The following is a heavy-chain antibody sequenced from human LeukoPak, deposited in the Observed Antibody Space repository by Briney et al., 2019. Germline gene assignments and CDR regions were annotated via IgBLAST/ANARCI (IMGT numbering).Heavy chain of an antibody. V-gene: IGHV4-61*02. CDR2: IYTSGST. Sequence: PSETLSLTCTVSGGSISSGSYYWSWIRQPAGKGLEWIGRIYTSGSTNYNPSLKSRVTVSVDTSKNQFSLKLSSVTAADTAVYYCARDLYGSGSHTHVYWGQGTLVTVSS. CDR1: GGSISSGSYY. CDR3: ARDLYGSGSHTHVY. D-gene: IGHD3-10*01. J-gene: IGHJ4*02.